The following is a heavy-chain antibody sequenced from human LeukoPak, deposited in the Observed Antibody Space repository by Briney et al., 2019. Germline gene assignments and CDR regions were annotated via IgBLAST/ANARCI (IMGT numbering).Heavy chain of an antibody. CDR1: GGSISNYS. D-gene: IGHD5-18*01. V-gene: IGHV4-59*01. CDR3: ARVRDTAMIRIDY. CDR2: IYYSGST. J-gene: IGHJ4*02. Sequence: SETLSLTCTVSGGSISNYSWSWIRQPPGKGLEWIGYIYYSGSTNYNPSLKSRVTISVDMSKNQFSLKLSSVTAADTAVYYCARVRDTAMIRIDYWGQGTLVAVSS.